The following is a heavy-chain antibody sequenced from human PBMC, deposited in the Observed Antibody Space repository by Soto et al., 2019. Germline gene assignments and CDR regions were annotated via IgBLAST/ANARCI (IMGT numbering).Heavy chain of an antibody. V-gene: IGHV4-4*08. CDR3: ASSRGDRTQGRRFFDP. J-gene: IGHJ5*02. CDR2: VHSSGST. CDR1: GGSISTYY. D-gene: IGHD2-21*01. Sequence: SETLSLTCTVSGGSISTYYWNWIRQPPGKELEWIGYVHSSGSTNYSPPFKSRVTISLDTSKNQVSLNVESLTTADTAVYYCASSRGDRTQGRRFFDPWGQGYLVTVSS.